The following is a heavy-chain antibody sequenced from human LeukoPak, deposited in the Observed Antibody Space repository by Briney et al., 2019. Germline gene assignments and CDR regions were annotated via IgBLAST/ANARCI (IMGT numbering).Heavy chain of an antibody. D-gene: IGHD3-9*01. J-gene: IGHJ6*02. V-gene: IGHV1-3*01. CDR1: GYTFTSYA. CDR2: INAGNGNT. Sequence: ASVKVSCKASGYTFTSYAMHWVRQAPGQRLEWMGWINAGNGNTKYSQKFQGRVTITRDTSASTAYMELSSLRSEDTAVYYCARDRIYYDILTGSMFSPYYGMDVWGQGTTVTVSS. CDR3: ARDRIYYDILTGSMFSPYYGMDV.